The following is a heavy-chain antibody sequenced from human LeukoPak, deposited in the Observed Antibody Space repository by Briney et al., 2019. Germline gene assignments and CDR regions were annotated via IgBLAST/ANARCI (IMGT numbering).Heavy chain of an antibody. Sequence: PSETLSLTCTVFGGSISSCYWSWIRQPPGKGLEWIGYIYYSGSTNYNPSLKSRVTISVDTSKNQFSLKLSSVTAADTAVYYCARVSCSGGSCYSDWFDPWGQGTLVTVSS. V-gene: IGHV4-59*01. CDR3: ARVSCSGGSCYSDWFDP. J-gene: IGHJ5*02. CDR2: IYYSGST. D-gene: IGHD2-15*01. CDR1: GGSISSCY.